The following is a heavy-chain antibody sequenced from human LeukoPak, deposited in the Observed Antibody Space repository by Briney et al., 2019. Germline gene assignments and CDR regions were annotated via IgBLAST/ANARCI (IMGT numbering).Heavy chain of an antibody. J-gene: IGHJ4*02. D-gene: IGHD6-19*01. Sequence: SETLSLTCTASGGSISSYYWSWIRQPPGKGLEWIGYIYTSGSTNYNPSLKSRVTISVDTSKNQFSLKLSSVTAADTAVYYCARSGYSSGWYCFDYWGQGTLVTVSS. CDR3: ARSGYSSGWYCFDY. V-gene: IGHV4-4*09. CDR1: GGSISSYY. CDR2: IYTSGST.